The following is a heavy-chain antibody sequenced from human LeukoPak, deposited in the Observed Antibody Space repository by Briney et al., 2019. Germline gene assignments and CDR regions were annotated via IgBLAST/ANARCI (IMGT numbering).Heavy chain of an antibody. V-gene: IGHV1-2*02. Sequence: ASVKVSCTASGYTFTGYYMHWVRQAPGQGLEWMGWINPNSGGTNYAQKFQGRVTMTRDTSISTAYMELSRLRSDDTAVYYCARGFIAAAEEPVDYWGQGTLVTVSS. D-gene: IGHD6-13*01. CDR1: GYTFTGYY. CDR3: ARGFIAAAEEPVDY. CDR2: INPNSGGT. J-gene: IGHJ4*02.